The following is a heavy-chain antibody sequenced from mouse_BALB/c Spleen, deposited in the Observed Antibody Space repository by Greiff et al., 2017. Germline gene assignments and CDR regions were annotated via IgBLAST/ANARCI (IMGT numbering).Heavy chain of an antibody. CDR3: AKGTTGRGDYFDY. V-gene: IGHV2-6-5*01. Sequence: VQRVESGPGLVAPSQSLSITCTVSGFSLTDYGVSWIRQPPGKGLEWLGVIWGGGSTYYNSALKSRLSISKDNSKSQVFLKMNSLQTDDTAMYYCAKGTTGRGDYFDYWGQGTTLTVSS. CDR1: GFSLTDYG. J-gene: IGHJ2*01. CDR2: IWGGGST. D-gene: IGHD4-1*02.